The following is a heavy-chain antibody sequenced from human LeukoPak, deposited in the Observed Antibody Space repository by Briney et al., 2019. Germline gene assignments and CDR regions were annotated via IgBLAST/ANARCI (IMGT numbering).Heavy chain of an antibody. CDR3: ATWGSSSWYLMDV. Sequence: GGSLRLSCAASGFTFSTYWIHGLRQAPGGGLVWVTCINSDGNSPSYADSVKGRFTISRDNAKNTVYLQMNSLRAEDTAVYYCATWGSSSWYLMDVWGQGTTVTVSS. D-gene: IGHD6-13*01. CDR1: GFTFSTYW. CDR2: INSDGNSP. V-gene: IGHV3-74*01. J-gene: IGHJ6*02.